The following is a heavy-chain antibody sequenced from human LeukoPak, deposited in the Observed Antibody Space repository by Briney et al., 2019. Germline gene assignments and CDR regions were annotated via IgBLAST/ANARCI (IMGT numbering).Heavy chain of an antibody. CDR3: ATDRPAYCGGDCYPFQH. J-gene: IGHJ1*01. Sequence: ASVKVSCKVSGYTLTELSIHWVRQAPGEGREWMGGVDPEDGETIYAQKFQGRVTMTEDTSTDTAYMELSSLRSEDTAIYYCATDRPAYCGGDCYPFQHWGQGTLVTVSS. V-gene: IGHV1-24*01. D-gene: IGHD2-21*02. CDR1: GYTLTELS. CDR2: VDPEDGET.